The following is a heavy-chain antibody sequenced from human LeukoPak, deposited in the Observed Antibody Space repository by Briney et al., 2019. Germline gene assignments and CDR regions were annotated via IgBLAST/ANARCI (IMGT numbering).Heavy chain of an antibody. J-gene: IGHJ3*02. Sequence: ASVKVSCKASGYTFTGYYMHWVRQAPGQGLEWMGWINPNSGGTNYVQKFQGRVTMTRDTSISTAYMELSRLRSDDTAVYYCARASPYCSSTSCYAFDIWGQGTMVTVSS. CDR1: GYTFTGYY. D-gene: IGHD2-2*01. V-gene: IGHV1-2*02. CDR2: INPNSGGT. CDR3: ARASPYCSSTSCYAFDI.